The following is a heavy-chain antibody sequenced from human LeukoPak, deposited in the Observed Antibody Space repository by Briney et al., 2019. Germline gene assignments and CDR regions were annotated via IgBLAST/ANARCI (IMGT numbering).Heavy chain of an antibody. J-gene: IGHJ4*02. Sequence: PPGGSLRLSCAASGFTFSSYAMSWVRQAPGKGLEWVSAISGSGGSTYYADSVQGRFTISRDNSKNTLYLQMNSLRAEDTAVYYCARVIVFMSTGPHLDYWGQGTLAIVSS. V-gene: IGHV3-23*01. CDR3: ARVIVFMSTGPHLDY. D-gene: IGHD3-16*01. CDR1: GFTFSSYA. CDR2: ISGSGGST.